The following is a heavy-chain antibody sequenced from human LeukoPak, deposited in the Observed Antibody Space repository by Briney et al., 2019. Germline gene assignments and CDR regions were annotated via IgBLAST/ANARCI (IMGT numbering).Heavy chain of an antibody. D-gene: IGHD1-20*01. J-gene: IGHJ4*02. Sequence: PGGSLTLSCAASAFTFSGRCWHWLRQAPGKGLVWVSRINKDGSSADYADSVRGRFTISTDTANSTLSLQMTGLRAEDTAVYYFARELNWILFDYWGQGTLVSVSS. CDR3: ARELNWILFDY. CDR1: AFTFSGRC. V-gene: IGHV3-74*01. CDR2: INKDGSSA.